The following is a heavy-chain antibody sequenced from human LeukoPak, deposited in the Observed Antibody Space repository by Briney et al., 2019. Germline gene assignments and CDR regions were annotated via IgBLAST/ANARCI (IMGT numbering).Heavy chain of an antibody. Sequence: GGSLRLSCAASGFTVSSNYMSWVRQAPGKGREWVSVIYSGGSTYYAASVKGRFAISRDNSKNTLYLQMNSLRAEDTAVYYCARGIVGALDAFDIWGQGTMVTVSS. J-gene: IGHJ3*02. V-gene: IGHV3-66*01. CDR2: IYSGGST. D-gene: IGHD1-26*01. CDR3: ARGIVGALDAFDI. CDR1: GFTVSSNY.